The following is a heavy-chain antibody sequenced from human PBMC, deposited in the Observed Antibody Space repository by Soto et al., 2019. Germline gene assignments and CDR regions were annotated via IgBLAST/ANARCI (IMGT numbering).Heavy chain of an antibody. J-gene: IGHJ5*02. CDR2: ISAYNGNT. D-gene: IGHD2-2*01. CDR1: GYTFTSYG. Sequence: QVQLVQSGAEVKKPAASVKVSCKASGYTFTSYGISWVRQAPGQGLEWMGWISAYNGNTNYAQKLQGGVTMTTDTSXXTXYXXLRSLRSDDTAVYYCARDPNIVVVPAATGGDWFDPWGQGTLVAVSS. V-gene: IGHV1-18*01. CDR3: ARDPNIVVVPAATGGDWFDP.